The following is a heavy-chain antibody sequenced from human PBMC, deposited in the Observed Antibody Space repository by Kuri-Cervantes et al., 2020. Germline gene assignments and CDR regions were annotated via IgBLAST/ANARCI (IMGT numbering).Heavy chain of an antibody. D-gene: IGHD2-8*01. CDR1: GFTFSSYG. J-gene: IGHJ5*02. Sequence: GESLKISCAASGFTFSSYGMHWVRQAPGKGLEWVAVIWYDGSNKYYADSVKGRFTISRDNSKHTLFLQMNSLRVEDTAVYYCAKSALTPNTHWFDPWGQGTLVTVSS. CDR2: IWYDGSNK. CDR3: AKSALTPNTHWFDP. V-gene: IGHV3-33*06.